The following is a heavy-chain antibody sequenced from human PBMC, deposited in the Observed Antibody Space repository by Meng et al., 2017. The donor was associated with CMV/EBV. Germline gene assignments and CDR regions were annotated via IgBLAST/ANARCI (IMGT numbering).Heavy chain of an antibody. CDR1: GYTLTELS. J-gene: IGHJ6*02. Sequence: ASVKVSCKVSGYTLTELSMHWVLQAPGKGLEWMGGFDPEDGETIYAQKFQGRVTMTEDTSTDTAYMELSSLRSEDTAVYYCATVSVGLRFLEWLFAYGMDVWGQGTTVTVSS. D-gene: IGHD3-3*01. CDR3: ATVSVGLRFLEWLFAYGMDV. CDR2: FDPEDGET. V-gene: IGHV1-24*01.